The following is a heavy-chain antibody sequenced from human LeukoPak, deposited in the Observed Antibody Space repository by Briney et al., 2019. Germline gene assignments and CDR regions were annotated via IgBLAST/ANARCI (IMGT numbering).Heavy chain of an antibody. CDR2: IYHSGST. CDR3: ARGDYYDSSGYFI. V-gene: IGHV4-30-2*01. Sequence: SQTLSLTCAVSGGSISSGGYSWSWIRQPPGKGLEWIGYIYHSGSTYYNPSLKSRVTISVDRTKNQFSLKLSSVTAADTAVYYCARGDYYDSSGYFIWGQGTMVTVSS. J-gene: IGHJ3*02. CDR1: GGSISSGGYS. D-gene: IGHD3-22*01.